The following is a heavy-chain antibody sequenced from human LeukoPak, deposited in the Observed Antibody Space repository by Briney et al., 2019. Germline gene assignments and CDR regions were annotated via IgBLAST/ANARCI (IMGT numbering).Heavy chain of an antibody. CDR1: GGSISSYY. CDR3: AREEQVEVENFDY. D-gene: IGHD6-6*01. Sequence: SETLSLTCTVSGGSISSYYWSCIRQPPGKGLEWIGYIYYSGSTSYNPSLKSRVTISVDTSKKQFSLKLSSVTAADTAVYYCAREEQVEVENFDYWGQGTLVTVSS. CDR2: IYYSGST. V-gene: IGHV4-59*12. J-gene: IGHJ4*02.